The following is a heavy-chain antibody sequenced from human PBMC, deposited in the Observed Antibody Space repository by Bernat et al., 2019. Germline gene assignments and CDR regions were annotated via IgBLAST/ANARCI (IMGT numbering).Heavy chain of an antibody. CDR1: GFTFSSYW. Sequence: EVQLVESGGGLVQPGGSLRLSCAASGFTFSSYWMHWVRQAPGKGLVWVSRINSDGSSTSYADSVKGRFTISRDNAKNTLYLQMNSLRAEDTAVYYCAREGGIAARPNYYYYMDVWAKGPRSPSP. CDR3: AREGGIAARPNYYYYMDV. J-gene: IGHJ6*03. V-gene: IGHV3-74*01. CDR2: INSDGSST. D-gene: IGHD6-6*01.